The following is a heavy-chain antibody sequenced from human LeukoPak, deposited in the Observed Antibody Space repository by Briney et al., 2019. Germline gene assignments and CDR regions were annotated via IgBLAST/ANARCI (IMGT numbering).Heavy chain of an antibody. CDR3: ARGGRWELPRPYAFDI. CDR1: GYTFTSYD. V-gene: IGHV1-8*01. CDR2: MNPNSGNT. J-gene: IGHJ3*02. D-gene: IGHD1-26*01. Sequence: ASVKVSCKASGYTFTSYDINWVRQATGQGLEWMGWMNPNSGNTGYAQKFQGRVTMTTDTSTNTAYMELRSLRSDDTAVYYCARGGRWELPRPYAFDIWGQGTMVTVSS.